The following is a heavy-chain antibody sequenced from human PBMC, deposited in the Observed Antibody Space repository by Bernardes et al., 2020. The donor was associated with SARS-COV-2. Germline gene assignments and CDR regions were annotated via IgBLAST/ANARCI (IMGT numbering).Heavy chain of an antibody. J-gene: IGHJ4*02. CDR3: ARVLRDPTMSTYFFNY. V-gene: IGHV4-59*01. CDR2: ISYSGST. Sequence: SETLSLTCTVSGGSISSYYWSWIRQPPGKGLEWIGYISYSGSTNYNPSLKSRVTMSADTPKNQFSLRLSSVTAADTAVYYCARVLRDPTMSTYFFNYWGQGTLVTVS. D-gene: IGHD5-18*01. CDR1: GGSISSYY.